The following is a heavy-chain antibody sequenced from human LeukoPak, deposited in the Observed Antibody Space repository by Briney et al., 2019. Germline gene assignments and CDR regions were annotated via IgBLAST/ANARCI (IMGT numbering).Heavy chain of an antibody. CDR1: GFTFSSYA. CDR2: ISGSGGST. D-gene: IGHD3-3*01. CDR3: AKDPAHYDFWSGYFDY. Sequence: GGSLRLSCAASGFTFSSYAMSWVRQAPGKGLEWVSAISGSGGSTYYADSVKGRFTISRDNSKNTLYLQMNSLRAEDTAVYYCAKDPAHYDFWSGYFDYWGQGTLVTVSS. J-gene: IGHJ4*02. V-gene: IGHV3-23*01.